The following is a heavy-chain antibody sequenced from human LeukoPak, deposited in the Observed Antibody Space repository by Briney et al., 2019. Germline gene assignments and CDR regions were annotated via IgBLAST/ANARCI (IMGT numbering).Heavy chain of an antibody. CDR1: GGSISSDGFY. CDR3: ARGPSYCDF. J-gene: IGHJ4*02. CDR2: ISYSGST. Sequence: SGTLSLTCTVSGGSISSDGFYWSWVRQHPGKGLEWIGYISYSGSTYYNPSLKSRVSVSLDTSKSQFSLKLTSVTAADTAVYFCARGPSYCDFWGQGTLVTVSS. V-gene: IGHV4-31*03.